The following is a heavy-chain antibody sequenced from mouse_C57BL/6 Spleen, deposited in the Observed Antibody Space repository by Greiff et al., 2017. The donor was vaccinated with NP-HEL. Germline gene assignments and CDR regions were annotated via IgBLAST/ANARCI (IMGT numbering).Heavy chain of an antibody. CDR1: GYTFTSYW. J-gene: IGHJ4*01. V-gene: IGHV1-55*01. CDR2: IYPGSGST. Sequence: QVQLQQPGAELVKPGASVKMSCKASGYTFTSYWITWVKQRPGQGLEWIGDIYPGSGSTNYNEKFKSKATLTVDTSSSTAYMQHSNLTTEESAVYYCARREPSYSMDFWGQGTSVTVSS. CDR3: ARREPSYSMDF.